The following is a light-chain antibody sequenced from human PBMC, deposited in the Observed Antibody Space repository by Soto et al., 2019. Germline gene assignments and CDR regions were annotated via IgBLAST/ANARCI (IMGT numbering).Light chain of an antibody. CDR2: DAS. CDR1: QSIGGN. J-gene: IGKJ5*01. V-gene: IGKV3-20*01. CDR3: QQYGSSREIT. Sequence: EIVVTQSPAALSVSPGERATLSCRASQSIGGNLAWYQQKPGQAPRLLIYDASSRATGIPDRFSGSGSGTDFTLTISRLEPEDFAVYYCQQYGSSREITFGQGTRLEIK.